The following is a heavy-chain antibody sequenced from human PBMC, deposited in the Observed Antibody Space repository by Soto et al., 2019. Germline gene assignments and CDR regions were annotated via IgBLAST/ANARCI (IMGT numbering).Heavy chain of an antibody. J-gene: IGHJ4*02. V-gene: IGHV3-73*02. CDR2: IRSKANSSAT. CDR1: GFTFSDSA. CDR3: TSLGATSNFDY. D-gene: IGHD1-26*01. Sequence: EVQLVESGGGLVQPGGSLKLSCVASGFTFSDSAVHWVRQASGKGLEWVGRIRSKANSSATAFAASVKGRFTISRDDSKNTAYLQMNSLETEDTAVYYCTSLGATSNFDYWGQGTLVTVSP.